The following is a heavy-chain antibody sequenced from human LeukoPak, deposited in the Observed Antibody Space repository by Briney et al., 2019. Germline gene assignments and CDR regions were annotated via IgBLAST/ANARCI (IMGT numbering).Heavy chain of an antibody. CDR2: SDPEDGET. D-gene: IGHD3-3*01. J-gene: IGHJ6*02. CDR1: GYTLTELS. V-gene: IGHV1-24*01. CDR3: GTRRHEGEWLLYYYGMDV. Sequence: ASVKVSCKVSGYTLTELSMHWVRQAPGKGLEWMGGSDPEDGETIYAQKFQGRVTMTEDTSTDTAYMELSSLRSEDTAVYYCGTRRHEGEWLLYYYGMDVWGQGTTVTVSS.